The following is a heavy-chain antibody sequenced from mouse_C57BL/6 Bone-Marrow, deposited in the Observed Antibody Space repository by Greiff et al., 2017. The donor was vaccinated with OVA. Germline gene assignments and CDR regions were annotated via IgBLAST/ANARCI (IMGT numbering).Heavy chain of an antibody. V-gene: IGHV1-4*01. D-gene: IGHD2-2*01. CDR3: AREGYFAY. Sequence: VQRVESGADLARPGASVKMSCKASGYTFTSYTMHWVKQRPGQGLEWIGYINPSSGYTKYNQKFKDKATLTADKSSSTAYMQLSSLTSEDSAVYYCAREGYFAYWGQGTLVTVSA. CDR1: GYTFTSYT. CDR2: INPSSGYT. J-gene: IGHJ3*01.